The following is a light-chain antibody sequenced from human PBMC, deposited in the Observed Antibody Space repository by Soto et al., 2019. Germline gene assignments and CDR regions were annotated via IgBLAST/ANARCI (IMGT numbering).Light chain of an antibody. J-gene: IGLJ3*02. CDR3: CSYAGSFKWV. CDR1: SSDVSGYDH. CDR2: DVN. Sequence: QSALTQPRSVSGSPGQSVTISCTGTSSDVSGYDHVSWYQHYPGKVPKLMIYDVNRRPSGVPDRFSGSKSDNTASLTISGLQVEDEADYHCCSYAGSFKWVFGGGTQLTVL. V-gene: IGLV2-11*01.